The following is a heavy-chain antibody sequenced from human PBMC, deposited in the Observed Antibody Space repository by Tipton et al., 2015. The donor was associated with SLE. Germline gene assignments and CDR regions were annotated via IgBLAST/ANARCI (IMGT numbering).Heavy chain of an antibody. D-gene: IGHD3/OR15-3a*01. CDR1: GGSISSYY. J-gene: IGHJ4*02. CDR3: ARVLDSAILDY. V-gene: IGHV4-4*07. CDR2: IYTSGST. Sequence: TLSLTCTVSGGSISSYYWSWIRQPPGKGLEWIGRIYTSGSTYYNPSLKSRVTISVDTSKNQFSLKLSSVTAADTAVYYCARVLDSAILDYWGQGTLVTVSS.